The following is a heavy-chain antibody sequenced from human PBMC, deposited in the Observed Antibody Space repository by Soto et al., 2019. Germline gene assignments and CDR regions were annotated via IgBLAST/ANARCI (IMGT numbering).Heavy chain of an antibody. D-gene: IGHD2-2*01. Sequence: PSETLSLTCTVSGGSISSGDYYWSWTRQPPGKGLGWIGYIYYSGSTYYNPSLKSRVTISVDTSKNQFSLKLSSVTAADTAVYYCAREKVVYPHARVVPAADFDYWGQGTMVTVYS. CDR1: GGSISSGDYY. V-gene: IGHV4-30-4*01. J-gene: IGHJ4*02. CDR2: IYYSGST. CDR3: AREKVVYPHARVVPAADFDY.